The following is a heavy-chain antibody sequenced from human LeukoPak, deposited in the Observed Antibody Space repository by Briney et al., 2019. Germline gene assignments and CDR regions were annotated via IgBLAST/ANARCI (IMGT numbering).Heavy chain of an antibody. CDR3: ARTLSNYYDSSGSDNLHYYYYYYMDV. CDR1: GGTFSSYA. D-gene: IGHD3-22*01. CDR2: IIPIFGTA. Sequence: RASVKVSCKASGGTFSSYAISRVRQAPGQGLEWMGGIIPIFGTANYAQKFQGRVTITTDESTSTAYMELSSLRSEDTAVYYCARTLSNYYDSSGSDNLHYYYYYYMDVWGKGTTVTVSS. J-gene: IGHJ6*03. V-gene: IGHV1-69*05.